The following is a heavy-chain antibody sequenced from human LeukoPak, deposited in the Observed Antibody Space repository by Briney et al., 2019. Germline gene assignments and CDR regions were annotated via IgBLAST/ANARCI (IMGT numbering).Heavy chain of an antibody. CDR2: IYYTGTT. CDR3: ASHQRASCTDWFDP. Sequence: SETLSLTCTVSGGSISSDYWSWIRQPPGKGLEWIGIYYTGTTKYNPSLKSRLTISIDTSKNQFSLKMNSVTPAATAMYYCASHQRASCTDWFDPWGQGTLVTVS. V-gene: IGHV4-59*08. CDR1: GGSISSDY. D-gene: IGHD6-25*01. J-gene: IGHJ5*02.